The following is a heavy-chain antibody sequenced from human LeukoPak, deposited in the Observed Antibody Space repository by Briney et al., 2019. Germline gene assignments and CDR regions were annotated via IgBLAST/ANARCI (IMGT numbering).Heavy chain of an antibody. J-gene: IGHJ4*02. D-gene: IGHD1-26*01. CDR1: GYSISSGYY. Sequence: SETLSLTCTVSGYSISSGYYWGWIRQPPGKGLEWIGSIYHSGSTYYNPSLKSRVTISVDTSKNQFSLKLSSVTAADTAVYYCARGWELREFDYWGQGTLVTVSS. CDR2: IYHSGST. CDR3: ARGWELREFDY. V-gene: IGHV4-38-2*02.